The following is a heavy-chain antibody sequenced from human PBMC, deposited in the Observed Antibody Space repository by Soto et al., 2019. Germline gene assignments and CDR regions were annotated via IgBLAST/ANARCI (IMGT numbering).Heavy chain of an antibody. CDR2: NSNSGSA. CDR1: GGSVNSGTDY. J-gene: IGHJ4*02. CDR3: ARVRWLSEYAILTGYYIFDQ. Sequence: SETLSLTCTVSGGSVNSGTDYWSWIRQPPGKGLEWIGYNSNSGSAKYKPSLKSRVTITTDTATTHFSLKLNPVTAADTAVYYCARVRWLSEYAILTGYYIFDQWGRGTLVTVSS. V-gene: IGHV4-61*03. D-gene: IGHD3-9*01.